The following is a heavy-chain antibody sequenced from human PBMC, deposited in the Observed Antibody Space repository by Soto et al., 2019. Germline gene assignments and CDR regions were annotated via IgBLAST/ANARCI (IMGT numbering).Heavy chain of an antibody. CDR3: ARLGRSSFNWFGP. CDR1: GYSFTSYW. Sequence: GESLKISCQASGYSFTSYWIGWVRQMPGKGLEFMGIIFPGDSKTLYSPSFEGQVTISADKSINTAYLQWSSLKASDTAMYFCARLGRSSFNWFGPWGQGTLVTVSS. CDR2: IFPGDSKT. V-gene: IGHV5-51*01. D-gene: IGHD2-15*01. J-gene: IGHJ5*02.